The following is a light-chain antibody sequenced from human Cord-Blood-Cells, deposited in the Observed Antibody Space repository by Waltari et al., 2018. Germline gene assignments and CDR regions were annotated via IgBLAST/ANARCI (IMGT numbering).Light chain of an antibody. V-gene: IGLV2-14*01. Sequence: QSALTQPASVSGSPGQSITISCTGTSSDVGGYNYVSWYQQHPGKAPKLMIYDVSKRPSGFSNRFSGSKSCNTASLTISGLQAEDEADYYCSSYTSSSWVFGGGTKLTVL. J-gene: IGLJ3*02. CDR3: SSYTSSSWV. CDR2: DVS. CDR1: SSDVGGYNY.